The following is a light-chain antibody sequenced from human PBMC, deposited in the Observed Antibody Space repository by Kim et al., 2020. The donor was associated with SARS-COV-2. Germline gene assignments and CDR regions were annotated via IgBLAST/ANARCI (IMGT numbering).Light chain of an antibody. CDR1: SGHSRYA. CDR3: QTWVTGFQV. J-gene: IGLJ2*01. Sequence: QLVLTQSPSASASLGASVKLTCTLSSGHSRYAVTWHQQQPGKGPRYSMKLNSDGSHSKGGGIPDRFSGSSSGAARYLTISSLVSEDEADYYCQTWVTGFQVFGGGTQLTVL. CDR2: LNSDGSH. V-gene: IGLV4-69*02.